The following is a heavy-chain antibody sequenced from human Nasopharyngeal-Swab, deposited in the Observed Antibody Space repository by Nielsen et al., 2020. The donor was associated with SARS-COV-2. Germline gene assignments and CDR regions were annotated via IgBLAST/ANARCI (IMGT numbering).Heavy chain of an antibody. Sequence: GGSLRLSCTPSGFTFSDYAMNWVRLAPGKGLEWDASITSRGDRTYYGDSVKGRFTIFRENYKNTLYLQLNSLRAEDTARYYCARFSRCDDDCPSDYWGQGTLVTVSS. CDR2: ITSRGDRT. V-gene: IGHV3-23*01. CDR1: GFTFSDYA. CDR3: ARFSRCDDDCPSDY. J-gene: IGHJ4*02. D-gene: IGHD2-21*02.